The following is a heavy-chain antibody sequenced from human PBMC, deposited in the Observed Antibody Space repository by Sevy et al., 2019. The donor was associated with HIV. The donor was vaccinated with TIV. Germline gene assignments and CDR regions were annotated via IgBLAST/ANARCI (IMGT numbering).Heavy chain of an antibody. CDR1: GFAFYDYS. J-gene: IGHJ4*02. CDR3: ASEGCSRPHYY. Sequence: GGSLRLSCAASGFAFYDYSMSWIRQAPGKGLEWVATLSFGCGKINYADSVKGRFTISRDKSKNSFYLQMDNLRAEDTALYYCASEGCSRPHYYWGQGTLVTVSS. CDR2: LSFGCGKI. D-gene: IGHD2-2*01. V-gene: IGHV3-23*01.